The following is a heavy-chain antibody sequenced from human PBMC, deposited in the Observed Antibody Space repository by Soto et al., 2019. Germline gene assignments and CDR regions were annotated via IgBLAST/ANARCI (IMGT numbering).Heavy chain of an antibody. D-gene: IGHD2-15*01. V-gene: IGHV4-39*01. J-gene: IGHJ5*02. CDR1: SGSISSTIYS. CDR2: IFYSGST. CDR3: ARQCRGVTCHWFVP. Sequence: SETLPLTCTVSSGSISSTIYSWDWIRQPPGKGLEWIGSIFYSGSTYYNPSLKSRVTISVDTSKNQFSLTLTSVTAADTAVYYCARQCRGVTCHWFVPWGQGTLVTVS.